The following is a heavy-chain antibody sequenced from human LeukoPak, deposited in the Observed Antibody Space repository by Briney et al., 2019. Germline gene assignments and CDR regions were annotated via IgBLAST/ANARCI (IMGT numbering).Heavy chain of an antibody. J-gene: IGHJ4*02. D-gene: IGHD6-19*01. V-gene: IGHV3-23*01. CDR2: IGVSCDKT. Sequence: GGSLRLSCAASGFTFSRNDISWVRQAPGKGVEWGSKIGVSCDKTFYAPSVKGRFTISRDNSKNMLHLQMSSLTGEDTALYYCVRRGDASSGWGDHDYWGQGALVTVSS. CDR3: VRRGDASSGWGDHDY. CDR1: GFTFSRND.